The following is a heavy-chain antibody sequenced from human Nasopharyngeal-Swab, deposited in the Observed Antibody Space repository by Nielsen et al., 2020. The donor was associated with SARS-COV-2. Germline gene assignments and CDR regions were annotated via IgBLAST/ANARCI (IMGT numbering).Heavy chain of an antibody. J-gene: IGHJ4*02. CDR2: ISYDGSNK. CDR3: ARDPPYNWNTVGDY. V-gene: IGHV3-33*05. Sequence: WIRQPPGKGLEWVAVISYDGSNKYYADSVKGRFTISRDNSKNTLYLQMNILRAEDTALYYCARDPPYNWNTVGDYWGQGTLVTVSS. D-gene: IGHD1/OR15-1a*01.